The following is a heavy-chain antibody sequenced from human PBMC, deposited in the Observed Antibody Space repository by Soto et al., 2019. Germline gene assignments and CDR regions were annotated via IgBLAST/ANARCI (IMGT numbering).Heavy chain of an antibody. CDR1: GYTLSNAW. CDR3: ATDPPPNAGDYDY. D-gene: IGHD4-17*01. CDR2: IRSKSDGGTT. V-gene: IGHV3-15*01. Sequence: GGSLRLSCAASGYTLSNAWMSWVRQAPGKGLEWVGRIRSKSDGGTTDYAAPVKGRYTISRDDSKNTLYLQMSSLKTEDTAVYFCATDPPPNAGDYDYWGQGTLVTVSS. J-gene: IGHJ4*02.